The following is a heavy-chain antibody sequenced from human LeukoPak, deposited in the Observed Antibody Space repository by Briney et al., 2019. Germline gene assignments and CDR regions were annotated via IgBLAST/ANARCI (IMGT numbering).Heavy chain of an antibody. V-gene: IGHV3-23*01. D-gene: IGHD5-12*01. CDR3: AKGATRNKVDY. J-gene: IGHJ4*02. CDR2: ISGSGGST. Sequence: GGSLRLSCAASGFTFSSNGMNWVRQAPGKGLEWVSAISGSGGSTYYADSVKGRFTISRDNSKNTLYLQMNSLRVEDTAVYYCAKGATRNKVDYWGQGTLVTVSS. CDR1: GFTFSSNG.